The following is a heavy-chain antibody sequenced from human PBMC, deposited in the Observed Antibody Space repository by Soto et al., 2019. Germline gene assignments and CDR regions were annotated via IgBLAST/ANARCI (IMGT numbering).Heavy chain of an antibody. V-gene: IGHV1-18*01. J-gene: IGHJ6*02. CDR2: ISAYNGNT. CDR1: GYTFTSYG. Sequence: GASVKVSCKASGYTFTSYGISWVRQAPGQGLEWMGWISAYNGNTNYAQKLQGRVTMTTDTSTSTAYMELRSLRSDDTAVYYCARIVVVAATDYYYYGMDVWGQGTTVTV. D-gene: IGHD2-15*01. CDR3: ARIVVVAATDYYYYGMDV.